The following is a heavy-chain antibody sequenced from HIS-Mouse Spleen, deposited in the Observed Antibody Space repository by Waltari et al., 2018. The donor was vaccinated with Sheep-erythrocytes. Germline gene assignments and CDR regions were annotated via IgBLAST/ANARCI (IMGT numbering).Heavy chain of an antibody. CDR2: IRQDGSEK. V-gene: IGHV3-7*01. J-gene: IGHJ5*02. D-gene: IGHD1-26*01. Sequence: EVQLVESGGGLVQPGGSLRLSCAASGFTFSSYWMSWVRQAPGKGLEWVANIRQDGSEKYYVDSGKGRFTSSRDNAKNSLYLQMNSLRAEDTAVYYCARDRIVGAAGWFDPWGQGTLVTVSS. CDR1: GFTFSSYW. CDR3: ARDRIVGAAGWFDP.